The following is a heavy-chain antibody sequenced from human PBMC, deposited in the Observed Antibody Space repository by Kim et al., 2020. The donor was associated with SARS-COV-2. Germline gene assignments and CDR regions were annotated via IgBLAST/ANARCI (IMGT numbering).Heavy chain of an antibody. D-gene: IGHD3-10*01. CDR3: ARIDGSGSYFLRDYYYGMDV. V-gene: IGHV1-3*01. CDR1: GYTFTSYA. Sequence: ASVKVSCKASGYTFTSYAMHWVRQAPGQRLEWMGWINAGNGNTKYSQKFQGRDTITMDTPASTAYMELSSLRSEDTAVYYCARIDGSGSYFLRDYYYGMDVWGQGNTVTVSS. CDR2: INAGNGNT. J-gene: IGHJ6*02.